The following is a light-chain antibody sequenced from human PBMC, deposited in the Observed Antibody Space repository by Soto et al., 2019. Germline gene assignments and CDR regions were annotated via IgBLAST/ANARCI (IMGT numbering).Light chain of an antibody. CDR3: SSYTSSSTSV. Sequence: QSALTQPASVSGSPGQSITLSCTGTSSDIGGYNYVSWYQQHPGEAPKLMIFEVNNRPSGVSDRFSGSKSGNTASLTISGLQAEDEADYYCSSYTSSSTSVFGGGTQLTVL. J-gene: IGLJ7*01. CDR1: SSDIGGYNY. V-gene: IGLV2-14*01. CDR2: EVN.